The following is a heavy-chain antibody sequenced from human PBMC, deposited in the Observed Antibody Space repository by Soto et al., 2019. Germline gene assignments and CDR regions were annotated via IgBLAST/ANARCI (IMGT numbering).Heavy chain of an antibody. CDR1: GFTFSDYY. CDR2: ISSSSSYT. J-gene: IGHJ5*02. V-gene: IGHV3-11*05. Sequence: PGGSLRLSCAASGFTFSDYYMSWIRQAPGKGLEWVSYISSSSSYTNYADSVKGRFTISRDNAKNSLYLQMNSLRAEDTAVYYCARDPLPLGYCSGGSCYSWFDPWGQGTLVTVSS. D-gene: IGHD2-15*01. CDR3: ARDPLPLGYCSGGSCYSWFDP.